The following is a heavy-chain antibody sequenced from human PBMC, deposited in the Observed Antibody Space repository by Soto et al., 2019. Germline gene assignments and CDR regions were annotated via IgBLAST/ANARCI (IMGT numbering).Heavy chain of an antibody. D-gene: IGHD3-3*01. CDR2: ISSSSSTI. CDR3: ARDFGIYAFDI. J-gene: IGHJ3*02. CDR1: GFTFSSYS. Sequence: PGGSLRLSCAASGFTFSSYSMNWVRQAPGKGLEWVSYISSSSSTIYYADSVKGRFTISRDNAKNSLYLQMNSLRAEDTAVYYCARDFGIYAFDIWGQGTMVTVSS. V-gene: IGHV3-48*01.